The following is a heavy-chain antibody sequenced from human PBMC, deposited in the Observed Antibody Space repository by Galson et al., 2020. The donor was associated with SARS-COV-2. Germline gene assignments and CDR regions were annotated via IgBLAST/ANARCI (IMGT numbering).Heavy chain of an antibody. Sequence: GGSLRLSCAASGFTFSSYAMSWVRQAPRKGLEWVSAISGSGGSTYYADSVKGRFTISRDNSKNTLYLQMNSLRAEDTAVYYCAKDVPAFSWELLSAGPESIFDYWGQGTLVTVSS. V-gene: IGHV3-23*01. CDR3: AKDVPAFSWELLSAGPESIFDY. J-gene: IGHJ4*02. CDR1: GFTFSSYA. CDR2: ISGSGGST. D-gene: IGHD1-26*01.